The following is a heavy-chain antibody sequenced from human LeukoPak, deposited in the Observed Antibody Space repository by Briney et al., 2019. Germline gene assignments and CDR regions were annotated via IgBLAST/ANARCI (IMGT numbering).Heavy chain of an antibody. D-gene: IGHD1-26*01. Sequence: GESLKISCMGSGYSFTSQWIGWVRQMPGKGLEWMGIFNPGDSDTRYSPSFQGQVTISAANSISTAYLQWSSLKASDTAMYYCATGAYSGTWDYWGQGTLVTVSS. V-gene: IGHV5-51*01. CDR2: FNPGDSDT. CDR3: ATGAYSGTWDY. J-gene: IGHJ4*02. CDR1: GYSFTSQW.